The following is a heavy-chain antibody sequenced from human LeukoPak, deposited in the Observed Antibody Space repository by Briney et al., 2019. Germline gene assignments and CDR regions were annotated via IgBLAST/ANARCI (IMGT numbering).Heavy chain of an antibody. CDR2: ISSSSSYI. CDR1: GFTFSSYS. CDR3: ARDLGPILTKNPGVAV. J-gene: IGHJ6*02. Sequence: GGSLRLSCAASGFTFSSYSMNWVRQAPGKGLEWVSSISSSSSYIYYADSEKGRFTISRDNAKNSLYLQMNSLRAEDTAVYYCARDLGPILTKNPGVAVWGQGTTVTVSS. V-gene: IGHV3-21*01. D-gene: IGHD1-1*01.